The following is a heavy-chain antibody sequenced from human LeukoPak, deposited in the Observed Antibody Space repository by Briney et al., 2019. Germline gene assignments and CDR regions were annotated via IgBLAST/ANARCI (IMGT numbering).Heavy chain of an antibody. CDR3: AKEWQPVVGWYFDY. V-gene: IGHV3-30*18. J-gene: IGHJ4*02. Sequence: PGGSLRLSCAASGFTFSSYGMHWVRQAPGKGLGWVAVISYDGSNKYYADSVKGRFTISRDNSKNTLYLQMNSLRAEDTAVYYCAKEWQPVVGWYFDYWGQGTLVTVSS. CDR2: ISYDGSNK. CDR1: GFTFSSYG. D-gene: IGHD6-13*01.